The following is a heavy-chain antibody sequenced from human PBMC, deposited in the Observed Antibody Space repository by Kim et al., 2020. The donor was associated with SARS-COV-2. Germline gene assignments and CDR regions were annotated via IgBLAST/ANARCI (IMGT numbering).Heavy chain of an antibody. CDR3: ARGGLTSGFDY. D-gene: IGHD3-3*01. Sequence: THYADSVMGRFTISRDSSRNTVFLKMNSLRAEDTDVYYCARGGLTSGFDYWGQGTLVTVAS. J-gene: IGHJ4*02. CDR2: T. V-gene: IGHV3-23*01.